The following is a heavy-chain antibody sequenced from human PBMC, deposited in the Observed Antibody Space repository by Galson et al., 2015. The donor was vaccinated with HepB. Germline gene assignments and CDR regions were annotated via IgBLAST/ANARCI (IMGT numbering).Heavy chain of an antibody. CDR1: GFTFGDYA. J-gene: IGHJ4*02. D-gene: IGHD2-8*01. CDR2: IRTKPYGETK. V-gene: IGHV3-49*04. CDR3: SGDQDVLAPPVPEY. Sequence: SLRLSCATSGFTFGDYAMTWVRQAPGKGLEWVALIRTKPYGETKEYAASVKGRFTISRDDSKSIAYLQMNSLRTEDTAIYYCSGDQDVLAPPVPEYWGQGTLVTVSS.